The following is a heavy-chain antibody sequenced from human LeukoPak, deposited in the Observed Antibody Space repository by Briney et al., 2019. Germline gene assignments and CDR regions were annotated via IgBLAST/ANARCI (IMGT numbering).Heavy chain of an antibody. Sequence: ASVKVSCKASGYTFTSYGISWVRQAPGQGLEWMGWISAYNGNIKYAQKLQGRVTMTTDTSTSTAYMELRSLRSDDTAVYYCARDLLGYCSSTSCLEDAFDIWGQGTMVTVSS. CDR2: ISAYNGNI. D-gene: IGHD2-2*01. CDR1: GYTFTSYG. CDR3: ARDLLGYCSSTSCLEDAFDI. J-gene: IGHJ3*02. V-gene: IGHV1-18*01.